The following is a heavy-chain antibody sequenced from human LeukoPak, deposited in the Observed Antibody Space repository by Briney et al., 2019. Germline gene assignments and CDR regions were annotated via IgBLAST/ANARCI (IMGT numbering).Heavy chain of an antibody. Sequence: KTSEALSLTCTVSGGSISSSSYYWGWIRQPPGKGLEWIGSIYYSGSTYYNPSLKSRVTISVDTSKNQFSLKLSSVTAADTAVYYCATSRERWLQLRYFDYWGQGTLVTVSS. CDR2: IYYSGST. D-gene: IGHD5-24*01. V-gene: IGHV4-39*07. CDR1: GGSISSSSYY. CDR3: ATSRERWLQLRYFDY. J-gene: IGHJ4*02.